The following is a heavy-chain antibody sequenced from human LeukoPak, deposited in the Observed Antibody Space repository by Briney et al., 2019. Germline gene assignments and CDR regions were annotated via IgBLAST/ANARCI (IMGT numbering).Heavy chain of an antibody. V-gene: IGHV3-21*01. D-gene: IGHD6-13*01. CDR1: GFTFRNYA. CDR2: ISSSSSYI. CDR3: ARGWSSSWYGALSHYYFDY. Sequence: GGSLRLSCAVSGFTFRNYAMSWVRQAPGKGLEWVSSISSSSSYIYYADSVKGRFTISRDNAKNSLYLQMNSLRAEDTAVYYCARGWSSSWYGALSHYYFDYWGQGTLVTVSS. J-gene: IGHJ4*02.